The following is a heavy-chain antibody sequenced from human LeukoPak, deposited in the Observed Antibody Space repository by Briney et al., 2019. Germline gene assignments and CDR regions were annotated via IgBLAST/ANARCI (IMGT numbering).Heavy chain of an antibody. D-gene: IGHD6-19*01. Sequence: ASVKVSRKASGYTFTGYYMHWVRQAPGQGLEWMGWINPNSGGTNYAQKFQGRVTMTRDTSISTAYMELSRLRSDDTAVYYCARVVIAVAGDDAFDIWGQGTMVTVSS. CDR1: GYTFTGYY. CDR2: INPNSGGT. CDR3: ARVVIAVAGDDAFDI. J-gene: IGHJ3*02. V-gene: IGHV1-2*02.